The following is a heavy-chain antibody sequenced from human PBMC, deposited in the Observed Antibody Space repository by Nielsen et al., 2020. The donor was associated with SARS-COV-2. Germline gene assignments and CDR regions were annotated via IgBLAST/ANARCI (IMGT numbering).Heavy chain of an antibody. D-gene: IGHD5-18*01. J-gene: IGHJ4*02. CDR3: ARISGYSYAHFDY. Sequence: SETLSLTCTVSGGSISSYYWSWIRQPPGKGLEWIGYIYYSGSTNYNPSLKSRVTISVDTSKNQFSLKLSSVTAADTAVYYCARISGYSYAHFDYWGQGTLVTVSS. V-gene: IGHV4-59*01. CDR2: IYYSGST. CDR1: GGSISSYY.